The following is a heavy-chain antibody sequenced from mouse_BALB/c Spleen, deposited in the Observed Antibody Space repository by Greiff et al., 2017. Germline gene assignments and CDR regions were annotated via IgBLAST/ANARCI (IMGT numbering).Heavy chain of an antibody. CDR3: AREMIYYGNYWFAY. J-gene: IGHJ3*01. Sequence: VQLKQSGPGLVKPSQSLSLTCSVTGYSITSGYYWNWIRQFPGNKLEWMGYISYDGSNNYNPSLKNRISITRDTSKNQFFLKLNSVTTEDTATYYCAREMIYYGNYWFAYWGQGTLVTVSA. D-gene: IGHD2-1*01. CDR2: ISYDGSN. V-gene: IGHV3-6*02. CDR1: GYSITSGYY.